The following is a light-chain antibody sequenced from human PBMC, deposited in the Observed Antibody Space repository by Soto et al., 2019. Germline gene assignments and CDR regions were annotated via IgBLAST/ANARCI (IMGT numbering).Light chain of an antibody. CDR2: DAS. V-gene: IGKV3-11*01. Sequence: PGERATLSCRASQSVSSYLAWYQQKPGQAPRLLIYDASNRATGITARFSGSGSGIDFTLTISSLEPEDFAVYYCQQRSNWPPTLTFGGGTKVEIK. CDR3: QQRSNWPPTLT. J-gene: IGKJ4*01. CDR1: QSVSSY.